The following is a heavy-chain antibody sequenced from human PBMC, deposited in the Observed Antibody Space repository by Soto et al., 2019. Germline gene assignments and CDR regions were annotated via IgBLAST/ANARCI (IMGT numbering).Heavy chain of an antibody. V-gene: IGHV1-46*01. CDR3: ARDGTLRGIVGATNY. CDR2: IKPSGSST. J-gene: IGHJ4*02. D-gene: IGHD1-26*01. Sequence: SVNVACKASGYTFTSYYMHWVGQAPGQGLEWMGIIKPSGSSTSYAQKFQGRVTMTRDTSTSTVYMELSRLRSEDTAVYYCARDGTLRGIVGATNYWGQGTLVTVSS. CDR1: GYTFTSYY.